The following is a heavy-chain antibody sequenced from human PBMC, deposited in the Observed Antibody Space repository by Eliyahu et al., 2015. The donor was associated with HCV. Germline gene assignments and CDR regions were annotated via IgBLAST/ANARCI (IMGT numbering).Heavy chain of an antibody. CDR2: VFYSGXT. V-gene: IGHV4-59*08. J-gene: IGHJ5*02. CDR1: GGXISRXY. D-gene: IGHD3-10*01. CDR3: ARSLSMVRGVNWFDP. Sequence: QVQLQESGPGLVKPSXTLSLXSXVSGGXISRXYWSWLRQXPGKGLEWIGFVFYSGXTNYNPSLKXRVAISVDTSKNQFSLRLTSVNAADTAVYYCARSLSMVRGVNWFDPWGPGILVTVSS.